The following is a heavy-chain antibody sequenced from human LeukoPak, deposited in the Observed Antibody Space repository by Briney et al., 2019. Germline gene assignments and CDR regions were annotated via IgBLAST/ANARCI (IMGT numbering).Heavy chain of an antibody. CDR1: GFTFSSYN. D-gene: IGHD5-24*01. CDR2: ISSSSSYI. J-gene: IGHJ5*02. Sequence: GGSLRLSCAASGFTFSSYNMNWVRQAPGKGLEWVSSISSSSSYIFYADSVKGRFTISGDNAKNSLYLQMNSLRAEDTAVYSCARGTELATMGSWFDPWGQGTLVTVSS. V-gene: IGHV3-21*01. CDR3: ARGTELATMGSWFDP.